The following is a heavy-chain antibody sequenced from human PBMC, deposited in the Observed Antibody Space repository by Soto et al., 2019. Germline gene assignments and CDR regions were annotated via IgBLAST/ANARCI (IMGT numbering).Heavy chain of an antibody. V-gene: IGHV4-38-2*01. Sequence: PSETLSLTCAVSGYSISSGYYWGWLRQPPGKGLEWTGSIYHGGSTYYNPSLNSRVTLSIDMTNNQFSLNLNSVTASDTAVYFCVSQRTTVITQAYFDYWGPGALVTVSS. CDR1: GYSISSGYY. J-gene: IGHJ4*02. CDR3: VSQRTTVITQAYFDY. D-gene: IGHD4-4*01. CDR2: IYHGGST.